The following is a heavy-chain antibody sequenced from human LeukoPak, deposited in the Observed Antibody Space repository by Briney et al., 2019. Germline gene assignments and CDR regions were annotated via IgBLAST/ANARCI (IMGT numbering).Heavy chain of an antibody. CDR2: INQDGSEK. CDR1: EFTFSGYW. D-gene: IGHD3/OR15-3a*01. V-gene: IGHV3-7*01. Sequence: GGSLRLSCAASEFTFSGYWMNWVRQAPGKGPEWVANINQDGSEKHYVDSVKGRFTISRDNAKNSLFLQMNSLRVEDTAVYFCARDRAALQDWVEFDPWGQGTPVIVSS. J-gene: IGHJ5*02. CDR3: ARDRAALQDWVEFDP.